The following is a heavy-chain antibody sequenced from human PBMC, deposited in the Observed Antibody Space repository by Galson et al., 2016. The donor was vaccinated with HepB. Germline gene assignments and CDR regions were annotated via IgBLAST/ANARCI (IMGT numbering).Heavy chain of an antibody. V-gene: IGHV3-23*01. D-gene: IGHD4-23*01. CDR3: VKDWSTVAPLRAY. CDR2: INDNGRRI. CDR1: RFTFDSYT. Sequence: SLRLSCAASRFTFDSYTMSWVRQAPGKGLEWVSSINDNGRRIYYADSVKGRFTISRDNSKRTLFLQMNSLRAEDTAVYYCVKDWSTVAPLRAYWGQGTLVTVSS. J-gene: IGHJ4*02.